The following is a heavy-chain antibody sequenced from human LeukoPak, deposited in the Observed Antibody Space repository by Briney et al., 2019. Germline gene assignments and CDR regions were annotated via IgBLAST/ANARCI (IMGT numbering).Heavy chain of an antibody. J-gene: IGHJ4*02. V-gene: IGHV1-69*05. CDR1: GGTFSSYA. Sequence: SVKVSCKASGGTFSSYAISWVRQAPGQGLEWMGGIIPIFGTANYAQKFQGRVTITTDESTSTAYMELSSLRSEDTAVYYCARDRGAYSSSWYVIDYWAQGTLVTVSS. D-gene: IGHD6-13*01. CDR3: ARDRGAYSSSWYVIDY. CDR2: IIPIFGTA.